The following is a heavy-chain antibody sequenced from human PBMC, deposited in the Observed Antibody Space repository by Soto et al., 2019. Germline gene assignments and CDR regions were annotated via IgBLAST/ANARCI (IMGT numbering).Heavy chain of an antibody. CDR1: GGSVSSGSYY. CDR2: IYYSGST. J-gene: IGHJ4*02. V-gene: IGHV4-61*01. CDR3: ARQRPLANKYYFDY. Sequence: PSETLSLTCTVSGGSVSSGSYYWSWIRQPPGKGLEWIGYIYYSGSTNYNPSLKSRVTISVDTSKNQFSLKLSSVAAADTAVYYCARQRPLANKYYFDYWGQGTLVTVSS. D-gene: IGHD6-13*01.